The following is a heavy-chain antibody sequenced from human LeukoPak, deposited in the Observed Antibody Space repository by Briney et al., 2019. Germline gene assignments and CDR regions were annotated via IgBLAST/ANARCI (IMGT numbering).Heavy chain of an antibody. CDR3: AKSSYYDSSGYYREYYFDF. Sequence: GGSLRLSCAASGFTFSSYAMTWVRQAPGKGLEWVSSISGSGGSTNYADSVKGRFTISRDNSKNTLYLQMNSLRDEDTAVYYCAKSSYYDSSGYYREYYFDFWGLGTLVTVSS. CDR2: ISGSGGST. D-gene: IGHD3-22*01. CDR1: GFTFSSYA. V-gene: IGHV3-23*01. J-gene: IGHJ4*02.